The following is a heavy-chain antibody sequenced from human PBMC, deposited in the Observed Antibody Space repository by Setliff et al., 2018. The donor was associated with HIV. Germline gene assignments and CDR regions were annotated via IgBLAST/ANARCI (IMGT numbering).Heavy chain of an antibody. D-gene: IGHD6-19*01. J-gene: IGHJ5*02. Sequence: SLRLSCTASGFTFSSYAMHWVRQAPGKGLEWVAVISYDGSDDYYADSARGRFTVSRDNSKSALYLQMNSLRAEDTAVYYCARDPQQWLGPNWFDPWGQGTLVTVSS. CDR2: ISYDGSDD. CDR3: ARDPQQWLGPNWFDP. CDR1: GFTFSSYA. V-gene: IGHV3-30*04.